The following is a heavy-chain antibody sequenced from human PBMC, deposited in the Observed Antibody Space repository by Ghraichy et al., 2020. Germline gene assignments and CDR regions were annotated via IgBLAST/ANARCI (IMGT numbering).Heavy chain of an antibody. CDR3: VRDPYSGYDSRDY. V-gene: IGHV1-18*04. CDR1: GYTFKSYS. CDR2: VTAYNGDT. Sequence: ASVKVPCKASGYTFKSYSISWVRQAPGQGLEWMGWVTAYNGDTNYAQKFQDRVTMTTETSTNTAYMELRSLRYDDSAIYYCVRDPYSGYDSRDYWGQGTLVTVSS. J-gene: IGHJ4*02. D-gene: IGHD5-12*01.